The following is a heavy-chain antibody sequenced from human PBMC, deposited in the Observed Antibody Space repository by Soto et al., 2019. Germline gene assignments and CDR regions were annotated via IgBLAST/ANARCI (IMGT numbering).Heavy chain of an antibody. Sequence: EVQLLASGGGLVQPGGSLRLSCAASGFTFSSYAMNWVRQAAGKGLEWVSAIGGGGSDTYYADSVKGRFTVSRDNSWNALYLQMNSLRAEDTALYYCAFGYSGSSSWLSTAAWRQGPTGTVSS. V-gene: IGHV3-23*01. CDR2: IGGGGSDT. D-gene: IGHD2-2*03. CDR1: GFTFSSYA. J-gene: IGHJ6*02. CDR3: AFGYSGSSSWLSTAA.